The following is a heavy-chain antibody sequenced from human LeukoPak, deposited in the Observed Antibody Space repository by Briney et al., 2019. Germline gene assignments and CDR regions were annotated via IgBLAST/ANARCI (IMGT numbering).Heavy chain of an antibody. CDR1: EFTFGAYG. CDR2: IRNDGSDE. J-gene: IGHJ4*02. V-gene: IGHV3-33*01. Sequence: GGSLRLSCAASEFTFGAYGMHWVRQAPGKGLEWVAAIRNDGSDENYADSVKGRFTISRDNSKNTLVLQMNSLRVEDTAVYYCARDLRDRSGRNYFDYWGQGTLVSVSS. CDR3: ARDLRDRSGRNYFDY. D-gene: IGHD3-22*01.